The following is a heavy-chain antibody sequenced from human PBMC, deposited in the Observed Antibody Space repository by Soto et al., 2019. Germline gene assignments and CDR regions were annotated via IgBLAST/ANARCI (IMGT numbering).Heavy chain of an antibody. J-gene: IGHJ6*02. CDR2: IYYSGST. Sequence: QVQLQESGPGLVKPSETLSLTCTVSGGSISSYYWRWIRQPPGKGLECIGYIYYSGSTNYNPSLKSRVTRSVDTSKKQFSLKLSSVTAADTAVYYCAREGLTGTIGLYYYYGMDVWGQGTTVTVSS. CDR3: AREGLTGTIGLYYYYGMDV. CDR1: GGSISSYY. V-gene: IGHV4-59*01. D-gene: IGHD1-7*01.